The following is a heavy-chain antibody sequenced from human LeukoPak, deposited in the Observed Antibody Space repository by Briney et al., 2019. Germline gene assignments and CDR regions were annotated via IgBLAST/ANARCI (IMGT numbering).Heavy chain of an antibody. CDR2: INHSGST. Sequence: PSETLSLTCAVYGGSFSGYYWTWIRQPPGKGLEWIGEINHSGSTNYNPSLKSRVTISVDTSNNQFSLKLSSVTAADTAVYYCARRGYGDYPYYFDYWGKGTLVTVSS. J-gene: IGHJ4*02. CDR1: GGSFSGYY. V-gene: IGHV4-34*01. CDR3: ARRGYGDYPYYFDY. D-gene: IGHD4-17*01.